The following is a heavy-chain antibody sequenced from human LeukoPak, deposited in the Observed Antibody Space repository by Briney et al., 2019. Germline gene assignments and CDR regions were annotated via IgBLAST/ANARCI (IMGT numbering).Heavy chain of an antibody. CDR1: GGSISSGDYY. CDR2: IYYSGST. CDR3: ARDREYSYGYLSYYYGMDV. D-gene: IGHD5-18*01. Sequence: SETLSLTCTVSGGSISSGDYYWSWIRQPPGKGLEWIGYIYYSGSTYYNPSLKSRVTISVDTSKNQFSLKLSSVTAADTAVYYCARDREYSYGYLSYYYGMDVWGQGTTVTVSS. V-gene: IGHV4-30-4*01. J-gene: IGHJ6*02.